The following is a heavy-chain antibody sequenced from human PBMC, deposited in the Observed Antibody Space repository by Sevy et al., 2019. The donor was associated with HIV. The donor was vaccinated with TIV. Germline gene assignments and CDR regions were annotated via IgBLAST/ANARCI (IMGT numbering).Heavy chain of an antibody. V-gene: IGHV3-23*01. D-gene: IGHD3-3*01. Sequence: GESLKISCAASGFTFDRYAMHWVRQVAGKGLEWVSTISGSGYATYYADSVKGRFIISRDTSRNTLYLQMNSLRVEDSAVYFCAKDRVTVFGVVVTFDSWGQGTLVTVSS. CDR3: AKDRVTVFGVVVTFDS. CDR1: GFTFDRYA. J-gene: IGHJ4*02. CDR2: ISGSGYAT.